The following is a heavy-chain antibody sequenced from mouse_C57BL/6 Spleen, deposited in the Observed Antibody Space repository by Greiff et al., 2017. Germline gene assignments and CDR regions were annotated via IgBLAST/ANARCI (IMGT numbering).Heavy chain of an antibody. D-gene: IGHD4-1*01. CDR1: GFTFTDYY. V-gene: IGHV7-3*01. CDR2: IRNKANGYTT. J-gene: IGHJ4*01. Sequence: EVKLMESGGGLVQPGGSLSLSCAASGFTFTDYYMSWVRQPPGKALEWLGFIRNKANGYTTEYSASVKGRFTISRDNSQSILYLQMNALRAEDSATYYCARYDWDVYAMDYWGQGTSVTVSS. CDR3: ARYDWDVYAMDY.